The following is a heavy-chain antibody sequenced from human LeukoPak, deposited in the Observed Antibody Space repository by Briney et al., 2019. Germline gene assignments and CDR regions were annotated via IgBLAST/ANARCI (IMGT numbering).Heavy chain of an antibody. V-gene: IGHV1-46*01. CDR2: INPSGGST. Sequence: GASVKVSCKASGYTFTSYYMHWVRQAPGQGHEWMGIINPSGGSTSYAQKFQGRVTMTRDTSTSTVYMELSSLRSEDTAVYYCARDRDNYYDSSGFNYFDYWGQGTLVTVSS. CDR1: GYTFTSYY. CDR3: ARDRDNYYDSSGFNYFDY. J-gene: IGHJ4*02. D-gene: IGHD3-22*01.